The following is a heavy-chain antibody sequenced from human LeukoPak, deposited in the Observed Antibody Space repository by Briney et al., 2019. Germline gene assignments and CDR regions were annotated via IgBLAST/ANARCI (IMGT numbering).Heavy chain of an antibody. J-gene: IGHJ6*02. CDR2: ISAYNGNT. V-gene: IGHV1-18*04. Sequence: ASVKVSCKASGYTFTSYGISWVRQAPGQGLEWMGWISAYNGNTNYAQKLQGRVTMTTDTSTSTAYMELRSLRSDDTAVYYCARVWFGELSSPYGMDVWGQGTTVTVSS. D-gene: IGHD3-10*01. CDR3: ARVWFGELSSPYGMDV. CDR1: GYTFTSYG.